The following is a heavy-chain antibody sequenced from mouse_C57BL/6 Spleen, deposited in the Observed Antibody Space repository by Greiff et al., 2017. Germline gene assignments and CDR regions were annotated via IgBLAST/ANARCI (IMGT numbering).Heavy chain of an antibody. V-gene: IGHV1-20*01. CDR2: INPYNGDT. CDR1: GYSFTGYF. Sequence: VQLQQSGPELVKPGDSVKISCKASGYSFTGYFMNWVMQSHGKSLEWIGRINPYNGDTLYNQKFKGKATLTVDKSSSTAHMELRSLTSEDSAVYYCARGPYTVVAPFDYWGQGTTLTVSS. D-gene: IGHD1-1*01. J-gene: IGHJ2*01. CDR3: ARGPYTVVAPFDY.